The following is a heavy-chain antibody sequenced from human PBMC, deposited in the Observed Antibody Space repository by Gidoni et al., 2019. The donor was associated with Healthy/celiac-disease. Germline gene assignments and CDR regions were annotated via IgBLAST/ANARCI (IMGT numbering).Heavy chain of an antibody. CDR1: GFTFDDYA. V-gene: IGHV3-9*01. J-gene: IGHJ5*02. D-gene: IGHD1-26*01. CDR3: AKDIARSGFDP. CDR2: ISWNSGSI. Sequence: EVQLVESGGGLVQPGRSLRLSCAASGFTFDDYAMHWVRQAPGKGLEWVSGISWNSGSIGYADSVKGRFTISRDNAKNSLYLQMNSLRAEDTALYYCAKDIARSGFDPWGQGTLVTVSS.